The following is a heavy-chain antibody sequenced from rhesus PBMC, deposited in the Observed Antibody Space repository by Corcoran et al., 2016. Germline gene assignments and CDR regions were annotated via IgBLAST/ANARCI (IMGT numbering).Heavy chain of an antibody. D-gene: IGHD6-25*01. J-gene: IGHJ4*01. Sequence: QLQLQESGPGLVKPSETLSVTCAVSGGSISSSYWSWIRQAPGKGLEWIGYIYGSGSSTNYNPSLKSRVTLSGDTSKNQLSLKLSSVTAADTAVYYCARTKTGYSGSFHFDYWGQGVLVTVSS. CDR2: IYGSGSST. CDR1: GGSISSSY. CDR3: ARTKTGYSGSFHFDY. V-gene: IGHV4-169*01.